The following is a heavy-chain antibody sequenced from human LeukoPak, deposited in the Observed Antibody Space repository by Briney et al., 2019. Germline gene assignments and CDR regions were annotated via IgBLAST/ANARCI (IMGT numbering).Heavy chain of an antibody. J-gene: IGHJ5*02. CDR2: ISYDGSNK. CDR3: ARNGIYQLHWVWFDP. V-gene: IGHV3-30-3*01. D-gene: IGHD2-2*01. CDR1: GFTFSSYA. Sequence: GGSLRLSCAASGFTFSSYAMHWVRQAPGKGLEWVAVISYDGSNKYYADSVKGRFTISRDNSKNTLYLQMNSQRPEDTAVYYCARNGIYQLHWVWFDPWGRGTLVTVSS.